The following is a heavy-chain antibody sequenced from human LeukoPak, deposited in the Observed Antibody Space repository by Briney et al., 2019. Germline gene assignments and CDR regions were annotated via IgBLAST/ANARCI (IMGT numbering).Heavy chain of an antibody. CDR1: GFTLSSHW. Sequence: GGSLRLSCAASGFTLSSHWMGWVRQAPGKGLEWVSAISGSGGSTYYADSVKGRFTISRDNSKNTLYLQMNSLRAEDTAVYYCAEEEGYYYDSGGYYVEYFQHWGQGTLVTVSS. D-gene: IGHD3-22*01. J-gene: IGHJ1*01. V-gene: IGHV3-23*01. CDR2: ISGSGGST. CDR3: AEEEGYYYDSGGYYVEYFQH.